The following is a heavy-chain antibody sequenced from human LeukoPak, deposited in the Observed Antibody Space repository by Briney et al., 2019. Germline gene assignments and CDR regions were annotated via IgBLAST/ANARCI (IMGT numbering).Heavy chain of an antibody. CDR3: AKVSIAAADTLRNYDY. D-gene: IGHD6-13*01. J-gene: IGHJ4*02. Sequence: PGRSLRLSCAASGFTFSNYAMSWVRQAPGKGLEWVSVISGGGSTTYYADSVRGRFTISRDNSKNTLYLQMNGLRADDTAIYYCAKVSIAAADTLRNYDYWGQGTLVTVSS. CDR2: ISGGGSTT. V-gene: IGHV3-23*01. CDR1: GFTFSNYA.